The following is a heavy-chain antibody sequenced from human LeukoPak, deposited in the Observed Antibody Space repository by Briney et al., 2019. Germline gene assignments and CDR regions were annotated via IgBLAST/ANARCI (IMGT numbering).Heavy chain of an antibody. CDR3: AKALSQLQGYYAFDN. CDR1: GFTFSSYG. Sequence: GGSLRLSCAASGFTFSSYGMHWVRQAPGKGLEGGAFIRYDGSNKFYADSVKGRFTISRDNSKNTLYLQMNSLRAEDTAVYYCAKALSQLQGYYAFDNWGQGTMVTVSS. J-gene: IGHJ3*02. CDR2: IRYDGSNK. V-gene: IGHV3-30*02. D-gene: IGHD2-15*01.